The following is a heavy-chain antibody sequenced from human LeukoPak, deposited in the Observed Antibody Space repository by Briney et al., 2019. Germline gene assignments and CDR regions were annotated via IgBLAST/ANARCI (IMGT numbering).Heavy chain of an antibody. CDR3: GTDSSVNYYGMDV. CDR2: IKQDGSEK. V-gene: IGHV3-7*01. CDR1: GFTFSSYW. Sequence: GGSLRLSCAASGFTFSSYWMGWVRRAPGKGLEWVANIKQDGSEKYYVDSVKGRFTISRDNAKNSLYLQMNSLRAEDTAVYYCGTDSSVNYYGMDVWGQGTTVTVSS. J-gene: IGHJ6*02. D-gene: IGHD3-22*01.